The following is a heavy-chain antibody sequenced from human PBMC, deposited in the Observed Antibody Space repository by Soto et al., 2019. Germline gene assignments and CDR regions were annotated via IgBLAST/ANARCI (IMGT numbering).Heavy chain of an antibody. CDR1: GCTFSSYS. D-gene: IGHD6-19*01. Sequence: ASVKVSCKASGCTFSSYSISWVRQAPGQGLEWMGGIIPIFGTANYAQKSQGRVTITADESTSTAYMELSSLRSEDTAVYYCARAGYSSGWRPKPDLYYYGMDVWGQGTTVTVSS. CDR2: IIPIFGTA. V-gene: IGHV1-69*13. CDR3: ARAGYSSGWRPKPDLYYYGMDV. J-gene: IGHJ6*02.